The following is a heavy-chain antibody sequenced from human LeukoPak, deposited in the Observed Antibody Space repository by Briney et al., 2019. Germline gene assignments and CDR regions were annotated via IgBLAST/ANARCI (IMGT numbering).Heavy chain of an antibody. J-gene: IGHJ4*02. CDR1: GFTFSSYA. V-gene: IGHV3-30-3*01. Sequence: GRSLRLSCGASGFTFSSYAMHWVRQAPGEGLEWVAVMSYDGSKKYYADSVKGRFTISRDNSKNTLYLQMNSLRAEDTAVYYCARGLEWFFNDYWGQGTLVTVSS. D-gene: IGHD3-3*01. CDR3: ARGLEWFFNDY. CDR2: MSYDGSKK.